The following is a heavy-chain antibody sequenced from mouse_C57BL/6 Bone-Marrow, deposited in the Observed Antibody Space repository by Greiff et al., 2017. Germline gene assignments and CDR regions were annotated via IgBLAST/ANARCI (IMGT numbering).Heavy chain of an antibody. CDR3: ARSAGSSYTWFAY. D-gene: IGHD1-1*01. V-gene: IGHV5-12*01. CDR2: ISNGGGST. Sequence: DVKLVESGGGLVQPGGSLKLSCAASGFTFSDYYMYWVRQTPEKRLEWVAYISNGGGSTYYPDTVKGRFTISRDTAKNTLYLQMSRLQSEDTAMYYCARSAGSSYTWFAYWGQGTLVTVSA. CDR1: GFTFSDYY. J-gene: IGHJ3*01.